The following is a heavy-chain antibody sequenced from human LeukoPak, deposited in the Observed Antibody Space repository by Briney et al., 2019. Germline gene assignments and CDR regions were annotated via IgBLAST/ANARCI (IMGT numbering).Heavy chain of an antibody. D-gene: IGHD6-6*01. Sequence: SETLSLTCTVSGGSISSSSYYWGWIRQPPGKGLEWIGSIYYSGSTNYNPSLKSRVTMSVDTSKNQFSLKLSSVTAADTAVYYCAGEYSSSSPLDYWGQGTLVTVSS. CDR1: GGSISSSSYY. CDR3: AGEYSSSSPLDY. V-gene: IGHV4-39*07. J-gene: IGHJ4*02. CDR2: IYYSGST.